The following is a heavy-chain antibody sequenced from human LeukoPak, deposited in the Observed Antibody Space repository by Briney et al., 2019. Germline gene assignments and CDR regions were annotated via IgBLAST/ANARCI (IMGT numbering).Heavy chain of an antibody. D-gene: IGHD1-26*01. Sequence: GGSLRLSCAASGFSFRTFWMSWIRQAPGKEPEWVADINQDGSEKYYLQSVRGRFTVSRDNAQNAVFLQMTNLRADDTAVYYCARWKMELQRNAFDFWGQGTVVTVSS. CDR2: INQDGSEK. J-gene: IGHJ3*01. CDR1: GFSFRTFW. CDR3: ARWKMELQRNAFDF. V-gene: IGHV3-7*01.